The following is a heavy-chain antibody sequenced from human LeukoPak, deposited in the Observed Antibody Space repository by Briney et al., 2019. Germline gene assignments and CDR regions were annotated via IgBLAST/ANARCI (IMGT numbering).Heavy chain of an antibody. J-gene: IGHJ6*03. CDR3: ARFISGEYDFWSGYYYYYYMDV. Sequence: ASVKVSCKASGYTFTSYGISWVRQAPGQGLEWMGWISAYNGNTNYAQKLQGRVTMTTDTSTSTAYMELRSLRSDDTAVYYCARFISGEYDFWSGYYYYYYMDVWGKGTTVTVSS. V-gene: IGHV1-18*01. D-gene: IGHD3-3*01. CDR2: ISAYNGNT. CDR1: GYTFTSYG.